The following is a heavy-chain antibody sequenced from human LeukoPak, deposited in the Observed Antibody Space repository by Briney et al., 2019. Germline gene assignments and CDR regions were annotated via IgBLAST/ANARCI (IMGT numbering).Heavy chain of an antibody. Sequence: GESPKISCEGSGXSFATYWSAWVRQMPEKGLECMGIIYPGDSDTRYSPSFQGQVTISADKSISTAYLQWSSLKASDTAMYYCVRHRGGSGWNFDYWGQGALVTVSS. J-gene: IGHJ4*02. D-gene: IGHD6-19*01. CDR2: IYPGDSDT. CDR3: VRHRGGSGWNFDY. V-gene: IGHV5-51*01. CDR1: GXSFATYW.